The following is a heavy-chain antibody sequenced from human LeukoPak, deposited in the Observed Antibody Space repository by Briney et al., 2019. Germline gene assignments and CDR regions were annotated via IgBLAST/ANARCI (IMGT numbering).Heavy chain of an antibody. CDR1: GYTFTGYY. J-gene: IGHJ5*02. CDR3: ARTRGYSYGGWFDP. V-gene: IGHV1-2*02. Sequence: GASVKVSCKASGYTFTGYYMHWVRQAPGQGLEWMGWINPNSGGTNYAQKFQGRVTMTRDTSISTAYMELSSLRSEDTAVYYCARTRGYSYGGWFDPWGQGTLVTVSS. CDR2: INPNSGGT. D-gene: IGHD5-18*01.